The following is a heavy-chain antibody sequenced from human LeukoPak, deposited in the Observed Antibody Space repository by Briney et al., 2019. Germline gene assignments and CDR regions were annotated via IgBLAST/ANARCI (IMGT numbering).Heavy chain of an antibody. V-gene: IGHV4-59*07. J-gene: IGHJ4*02. CDR3: ARSDWGEIDY. D-gene: IGHD7-27*01. CDR1: GPSISSYY. CDR2: IYDSGSI. Sequence: ADTLSLTCTLSGPSISSYYWSWIRQPPGKGREWIGYIYDSGSINYNPCLKSRVTISVDTSKNQFSLKLTSVTAADTAVYYCARSDWGEIDYWGQGTLVTVSS.